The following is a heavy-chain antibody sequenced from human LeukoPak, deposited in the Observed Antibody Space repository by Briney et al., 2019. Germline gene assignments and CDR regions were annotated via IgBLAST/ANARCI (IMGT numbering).Heavy chain of an antibody. D-gene: IGHD6-19*01. CDR2: IGGSDNIV. J-gene: IGHJ4*02. Sequence: GGSLRLSCAASGFTFNEYYMSWIRQAPGKGLEWVADIGGSDNIVPYGNSVKGRFAISRDFATDSLYLQMDSLRAEDTAVYYCAREAVAGAFDYWGQGTLVTVSS. CDR1: GFTFNEYY. CDR3: AREAVAGAFDY. V-gene: IGHV3-11*01.